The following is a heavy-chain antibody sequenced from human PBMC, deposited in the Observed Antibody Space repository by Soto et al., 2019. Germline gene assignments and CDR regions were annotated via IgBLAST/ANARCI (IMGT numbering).Heavy chain of an antibody. J-gene: IGHJ4*02. CDR3: ARGGDYYGSGSYYRDFDY. V-gene: IGHV1-69*13. CDR1: GGTFGSYA. D-gene: IGHD3-10*01. Sequence: SVKVSCKASGGTFGSYAISWVRQAPGQGLEWMGGIIPIFGTANYAQKFQGRVTITADESTSTAYMELSSLRSEDTAVYYCARGGDYYGSGSYYRDFDYWGQGTLVTVSS. CDR2: IIPIFGTA.